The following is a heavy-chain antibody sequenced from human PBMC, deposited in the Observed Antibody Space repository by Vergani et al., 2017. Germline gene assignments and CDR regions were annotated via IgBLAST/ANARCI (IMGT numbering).Heavy chain of an antibody. V-gene: IGHV3-15*01. Sequence: EVQLVESGGGLVKPGGSLRLSCAASGFTFSNAWMSWVRQAPGKGLEWVGRIKRKTDGGTTDYAAPVKGRFTISRDNSKNTLYLQMNSLKTEDTAVYYCTTLDNSSWYYWGQGSLVTVSS. D-gene: IGHD6-13*01. J-gene: IGHJ4*02. CDR1: GFTFSNAW. CDR3: TTLDNSSWYY. CDR2: IKRKTDGGTT.